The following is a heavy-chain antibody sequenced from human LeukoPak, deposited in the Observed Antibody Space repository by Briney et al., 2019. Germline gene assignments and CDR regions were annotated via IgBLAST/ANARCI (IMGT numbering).Heavy chain of an antibody. CDR1: GFTFSSYW. CDR2: IKQDGSEK. V-gene: IGHV3-7*01. Sequence: PGGSLRLSCAASGFTFSSYWMSWVRQAPGKGLEWVAKIKQDGSEKYYVDSVKGRFTISRDNAKNSLYLQMNSLRAEDTAVYYCARENVDTAMVNDAFDIWGQGTMVTVSS. D-gene: IGHD5-18*01. J-gene: IGHJ3*02. CDR3: ARENVDTAMVNDAFDI.